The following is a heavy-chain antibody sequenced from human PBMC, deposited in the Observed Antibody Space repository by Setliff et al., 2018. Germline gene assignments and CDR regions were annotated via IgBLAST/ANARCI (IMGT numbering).Heavy chain of an antibody. Sequence: ASVKVSCKASGGTFRSYGISWVRQAPGQGLEWMGGIIPNFGTTSYAQKFQGRVTITTDESTNTAYMELSSLRSDDTAVFYCAREVVVVKSAINYYYYMDVWGKGTTVTV. J-gene: IGHJ6*03. CDR1: GGTFRSYG. CDR2: IIPNFGTT. CDR3: AREVVVVKSAINYYYYMDV. V-gene: IGHV1-69*05. D-gene: IGHD2-2*01.